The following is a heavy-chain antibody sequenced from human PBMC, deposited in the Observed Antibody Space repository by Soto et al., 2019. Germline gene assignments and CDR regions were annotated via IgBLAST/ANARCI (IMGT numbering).Heavy chain of an antibody. CDR1: GFTFSSYG. J-gene: IGHJ4*02. V-gene: IGHV3-30*18. Sequence: QVQLVESGGGVVQPGRSLRLSCAASGFTFSSYGMHWVRQAPGKGLEWVAVISYDGSNKYYADSVKGRFTISRDNSKNTLYLQMNSLRAEDTAVYYCAKNCDSSGSRGDYWGQGTLVTVSS. CDR2: ISYDGSNK. D-gene: IGHD3-22*01. CDR3: AKNCDSSGSRGDY.